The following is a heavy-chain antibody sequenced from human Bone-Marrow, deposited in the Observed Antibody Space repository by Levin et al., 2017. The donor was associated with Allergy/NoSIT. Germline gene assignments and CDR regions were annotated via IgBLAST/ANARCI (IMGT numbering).Heavy chain of an antibody. J-gene: IGHJ5*02. V-gene: IGHV3-21*01. D-gene: IGHD5-12*01. CDR1: GFTFSTYS. CDR2: ITSSSSYI. CDR3: ARGLDYSGLP. Sequence: RTGGSLRLSCAASGFTFSTYSMNWVRQAPGKGLDWVSSITSSSSYIYYADSVKGRFIISRDNAKNSLYLQMNSLRVEDTAVYYCARGLDYSGLPWGQGTLVTVSS.